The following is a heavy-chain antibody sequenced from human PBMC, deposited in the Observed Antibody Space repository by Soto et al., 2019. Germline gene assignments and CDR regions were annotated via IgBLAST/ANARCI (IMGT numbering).Heavy chain of an antibody. Sequence: GASVKVSCKASGYTFTSYGITWVRQAPGQGLEWMGWINTYNGNTNYARKLQGRITMTKDTSTSTAYMELRSLRSDDTAVYYCARGDIAVADDYYYYGLDVWGQ. V-gene: IGHV1-18*04. CDR1: GYTFTSYG. J-gene: IGHJ6*02. CDR2: INTYNGNT. CDR3: ARGDIAVADDYYYYGLDV. D-gene: IGHD6-19*01.